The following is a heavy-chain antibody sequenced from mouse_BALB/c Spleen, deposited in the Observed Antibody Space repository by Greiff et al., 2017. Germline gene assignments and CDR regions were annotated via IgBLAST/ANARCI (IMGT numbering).Heavy chain of an antibody. CDR1: GYTFTDYA. D-gene: IGHD1-1*01. Sequence: QVQLQQSGAELVRPGVSVKISCKGSGYTFTDYAMHWVKQSHAKSLEWIGVISTYYGDASYNQKFKGKATMTVDKSSSTAYMELARLTSEDSAIYYCARGYYGSYFDYWGQGTTLTVSS. V-gene: IGHV1S137*01. CDR3: ARGYYGSYFDY. CDR2: ISTYYGDA. J-gene: IGHJ2*01.